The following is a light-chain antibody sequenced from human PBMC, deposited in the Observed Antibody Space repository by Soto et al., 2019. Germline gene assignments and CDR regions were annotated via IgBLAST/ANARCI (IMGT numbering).Light chain of an antibody. CDR3: SSYEPSSSLAYA. V-gene: IGLV2-23*03. Sequence: QSALTQPASMSGSPGQSITISCTGTSXDVGSYNLVSWYQQFPDKAPKLIIYDGSERPSGVSDRFSGSKSGNTASLTISGLRAEDEAEYHCSSYEPSSSLAYAFGTGTKVTVL. CDR2: DGS. J-gene: IGLJ1*01. CDR1: SXDVGSYNL.